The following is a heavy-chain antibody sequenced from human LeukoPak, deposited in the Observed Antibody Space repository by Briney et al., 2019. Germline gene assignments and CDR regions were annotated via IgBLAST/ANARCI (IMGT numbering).Heavy chain of an antibody. CDR2: IYSGGST. J-gene: IGHJ4*02. D-gene: IGHD2-2*01. CDR3: ARGLGYCTSTTCLLPFDY. CDR1: GFTVSTYY. Sequence: GGSLRLSCAASGFTVSTYYMTWVRQAPGKGLECVSVIYSGGSTYYADSVKGRFTVSRDNSENTLYLQMNSLRAEDTAMYYCARGLGYCTSTTCLLPFDYWGQGTLVTVSS. V-gene: IGHV3-53*01.